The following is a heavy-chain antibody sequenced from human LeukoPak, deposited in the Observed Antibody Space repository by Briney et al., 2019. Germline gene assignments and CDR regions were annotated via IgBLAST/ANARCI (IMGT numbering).Heavy chain of an antibody. J-gene: IGHJ4*02. D-gene: IGHD3-10*01. CDR1: GYTFTGYY. CDR2: INPNSGGT. Sequence: ASVKVSCTASGYTFTGYYMHWVRQAPGQGLEWMGWINPNSGGTNYAQKFQGWVTMTRGTSTSTVYMELSSLRSEDTAVYFCGRSMVRGVNYYFDFWGQGTLVTVSS. CDR3: GRSMVRGVNYYFDF. V-gene: IGHV1-2*04.